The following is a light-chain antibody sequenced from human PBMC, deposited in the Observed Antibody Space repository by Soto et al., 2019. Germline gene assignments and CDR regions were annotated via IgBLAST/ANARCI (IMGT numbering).Light chain of an antibody. Sequence: QSVLTKPPSASGTPGQRVTISCSGSSSNIGSNTVNWYQQLPGTAPKLLIYNNNQRPSGVPDRFSGSKSGTSASLAISGLQSEDEADYYCAAWDDSLNGPLFGTGTKLTVL. CDR3: AAWDDSLNGPL. CDR1: SSNIGSNT. J-gene: IGLJ1*01. V-gene: IGLV1-44*01. CDR2: NNN.